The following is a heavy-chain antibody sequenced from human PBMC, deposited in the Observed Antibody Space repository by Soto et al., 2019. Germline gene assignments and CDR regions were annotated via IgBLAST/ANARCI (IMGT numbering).Heavy chain of an antibody. CDR3: ARDVDSSGWYDY. V-gene: IGHV3-30-3*01. CDR2: ISYDGSNK. J-gene: IGHJ4*02. Sequence: QVQLVESGGGMVQPGRSLRLSCAASGFTFSSYAMHWVRQAPGKGLEWVAVISYDGSNKYYADSVKGRFTISRDNSKNTLYLQMNSLRAEDTAVYYCARDVDSSGWYDYWGQGTLVTVSS. CDR1: GFTFSSYA. D-gene: IGHD6-19*01.